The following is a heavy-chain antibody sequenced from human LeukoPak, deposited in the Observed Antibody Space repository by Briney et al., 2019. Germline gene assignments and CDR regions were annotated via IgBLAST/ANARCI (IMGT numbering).Heavy chain of an antibody. Sequence: GGSLRLSCAASGFSFSTYGMHWVRQAPGKGLEWVALIWNGGTNTYYADSVKGRFTISRDNSKNTLYLQMNSLRAEDTAVYYCAGDPPPGGDYYFDYWGQGTLVIVSS. J-gene: IGHJ4*02. CDR3: AGDPPPGGDYYFDY. CDR2: IWNGGTNT. CDR1: GFSFSTYG. D-gene: IGHD3-16*01. V-gene: IGHV3-33*01.